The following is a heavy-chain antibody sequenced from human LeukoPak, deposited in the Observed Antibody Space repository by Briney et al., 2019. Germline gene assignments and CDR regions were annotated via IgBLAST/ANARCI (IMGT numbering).Heavy chain of an antibody. D-gene: IGHD4-17*01. J-gene: IGHJ4*02. CDR3: ASEGVMTTVTTHGAGGFDY. CDR1: GGSFSGYY. CDR2: INHSGST. Sequence: SETLSLTCAVYGGSFSGYYWSWIRQPPGKGLEWIGEINHSGSTNYNPSLKSRVTISVDTSKNQFSLKLSSVTAADTAVYYCASEGVMTTVTTHGAGGFDYWGQGTLVTVSS. V-gene: IGHV4-34*01.